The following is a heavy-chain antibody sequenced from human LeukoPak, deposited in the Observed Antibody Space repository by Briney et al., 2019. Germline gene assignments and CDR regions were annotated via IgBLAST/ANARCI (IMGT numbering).Heavy chain of an antibody. CDR3: ARRTTTVVTIDY. V-gene: IGHV3-53*05. CDR1: GFTVSSNY. CDR2: IYSGGST. J-gene: IGHJ4*02. Sequence: PGGSLRLSCAASGFTVSSNYMSWVRQAPGKGLEWVSVIYSGGSTYYADSVKGRFTISRDNSKNTLYLQMNSLRAEDTAVYYCARRTTTVVTIDYWGQGTLVTVSS. D-gene: IGHD4-23*01.